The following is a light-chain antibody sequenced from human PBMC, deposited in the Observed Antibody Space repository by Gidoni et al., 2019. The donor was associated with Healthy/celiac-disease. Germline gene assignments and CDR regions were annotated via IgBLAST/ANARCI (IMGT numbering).Light chain of an antibody. CDR3: QQYNKWPPMYT. Sequence: EIVMTQSPATLSVSPGERATLSCRASQSVNSNLAWYQQKPGQAPRLLIYGASTRATGIPARFSGSGSGTEFTLTISSLQSEDFAVYYCQQYNKWPPMYTFGQGTKVEIK. CDR2: GAS. CDR1: QSVNSN. V-gene: IGKV3-15*01. J-gene: IGKJ2*01.